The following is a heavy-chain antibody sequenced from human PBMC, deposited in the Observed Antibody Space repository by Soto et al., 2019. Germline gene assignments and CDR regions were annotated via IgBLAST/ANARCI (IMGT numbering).Heavy chain of an antibody. CDR1: GFSLSTSGVG. V-gene: IGHV2-5*02. CDR2: IYWDDDK. CDR3: AQSLAASNSGDYAANYSFDH. D-gene: IGHD4-17*01. J-gene: IGHJ4*02. Sequence: QITLKESGPPLVKPTQTLTLTCTFSGFSLSTSGVGVGWIRQPPGKALEWLALIYWDDDKRYSPSLKSRLTITMDTTKNQAVLTITNMDPADTATYSSAQSLAASNSGDYAANYSFDHWGQVTLVTVAS.